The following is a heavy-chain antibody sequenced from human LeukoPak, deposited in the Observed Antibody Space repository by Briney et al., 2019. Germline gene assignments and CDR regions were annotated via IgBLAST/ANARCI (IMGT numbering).Heavy chain of an antibody. V-gene: IGHV3-15*01. Sequence: GGSLRLSCAASGFTSNYAWMSWVRQAPGKGLEWVGRIKSKTDGETTDYAAPVKGRFTISRDDSKNTLYLQMNSLKTEDTALYYCTTAPSGYAYMNGWHLDYWGQGALVTVSS. J-gene: IGHJ4*02. CDR3: TTAPSGYAYMNGWHLDY. D-gene: IGHD5-18*01. CDR1: GFTSNYAW. CDR2: IKSKTDGETT.